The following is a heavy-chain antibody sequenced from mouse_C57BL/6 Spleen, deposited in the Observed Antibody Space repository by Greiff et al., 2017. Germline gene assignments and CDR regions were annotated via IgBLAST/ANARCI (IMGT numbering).Heavy chain of an antibody. CDR3: ARSKELAWFAY. CDR2: INPNNGGT. J-gene: IGHJ3*01. V-gene: IGHV1-22*01. CDR1: GYTFTDYN. Sequence: VQLQQPGPELVKPGASVKMSCKASGYTFTDYNMHWVKQSHGKSLEWIGYINPNNGGTSYNQKFKGKATLTVNKSSSTAYMELRSLTLEDSAVYFCARSKELAWFAYWGQGTLVTVSA.